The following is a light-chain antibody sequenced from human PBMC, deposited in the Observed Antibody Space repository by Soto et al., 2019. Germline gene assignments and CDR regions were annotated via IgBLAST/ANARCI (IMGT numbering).Light chain of an antibody. Sequence: DIQMTQSPSSLSASVGDRVSITCRASQSIRSHLNWYQHKPGKAPKVLIYAASSLLGEVPSRFSGSGSVTDFTLTIKSLQPEDFATDYCQQSFSSPCTFGPGTKVDVK. CDR2: AAS. J-gene: IGKJ3*01. CDR1: QSIRSH. V-gene: IGKV1-39*01. CDR3: QQSFSSPCT.